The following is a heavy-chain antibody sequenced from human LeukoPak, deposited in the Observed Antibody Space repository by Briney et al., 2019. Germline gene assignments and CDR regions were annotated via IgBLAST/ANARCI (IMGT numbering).Heavy chain of an antibody. CDR2: IYSGGNT. CDR1: GFTVRSNY. D-gene: IGHD5-18*01. CDR3: VEGGAARFDY. V-gene: IGHV3-53*01. J-gene: IGHJ4*02. Sequence: GGSLRLSCAASGFTVRSNYMSWVRQAPGKGLEWVSVIYSGGNTYYADSVKGRFTISRDNSKNTLYLQMNSLRAEDTAVYYCVEGGAARFDYWGQGTLVAVSS.